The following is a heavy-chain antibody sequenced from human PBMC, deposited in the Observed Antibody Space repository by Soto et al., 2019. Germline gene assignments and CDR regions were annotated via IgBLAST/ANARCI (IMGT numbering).Heavy chain of an antibody. D-gene: IGHD2-15*01. V-gene: IGHV1-69*02. Sequence: SVKVSCKASGGTFSSYTISWVRQAPGQGLEWMGRIIPILGIANYAQKFQGRVTITADKSTSTAYMELSSLRSEDTAVYYCTRGGGCSGGSCYPPYYYYYMDVWGKGTTVTVSS. J-gene: IGHJ6*03. CDR3: TRGGGCSGGSCYPPYYYYYMDV. CDR2: IIPILGIA. CDR1: GGTFSSYT.